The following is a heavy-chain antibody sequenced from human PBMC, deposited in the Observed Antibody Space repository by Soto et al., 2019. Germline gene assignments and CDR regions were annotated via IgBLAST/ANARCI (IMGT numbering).Heavy chain of an antibody. Sequence: QLQLQESGSGLVKPSQTLSLTCAVSGGSISSGGYSWSWIRQPPGKGLEWIGYIYHSGSTYYNPSLKSRATLSVARSKNQFSLKPRSVTAADTARYSCARTPTPWGQGTLVTVSS. CDR2: IYHSGST. CDR1: GGSISSGGYS. V-gene: IGHV4-30-2*01. J-gene: IGHJ5*02. CDR3: ARTPTP. D-gene: IGHD1-26*01.